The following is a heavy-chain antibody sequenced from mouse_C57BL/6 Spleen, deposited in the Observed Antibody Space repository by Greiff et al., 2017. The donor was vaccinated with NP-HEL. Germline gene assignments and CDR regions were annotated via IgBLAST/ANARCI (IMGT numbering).Heavy chain of an antibody. J-gene: IGHJ4*01. CDR3: AREGLGREYYYAMDY. D-gene: IGHD4-1*01. CDR2: IYPRSGNT. CDR1: GYTFTSYG. Sequence: VQLQQSGAELARPGASVKLSCKASGYTFTSYGISWVKQRTGQGLEWIGEIYPRSGNTYYNEKFKGKATLTADKSSSTAYMELRSLTSEDSAVYFCAREGLGREYYYAMDYWGQGTSVTVSS. V-gene: IGHV1-81*01.